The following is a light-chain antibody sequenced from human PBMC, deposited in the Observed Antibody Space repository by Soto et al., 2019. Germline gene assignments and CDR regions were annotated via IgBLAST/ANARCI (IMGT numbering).Light chain of an antibody. CDR2: EVS. Sequence: QSVLTQPASLSGSPGQSITISCTGTSSDVGGYNYVSWYQQHQGKAPQLIIYEVSNRPSAVSNRFSGSKSGNTASLTISGLQTEDEADYHCSSYTSSSILYVFGTGTKVTVL. CDR1: SSDVGGYNY. CDR3: SSYTSSSILYV. V-gene: IGLV2-14*01. J-gene: IGLJ1*01.